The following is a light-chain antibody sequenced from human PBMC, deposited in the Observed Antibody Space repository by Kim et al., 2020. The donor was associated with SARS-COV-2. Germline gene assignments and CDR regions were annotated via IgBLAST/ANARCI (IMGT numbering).Light chain of an antibody. J-gene: IGKJ2*01. CDR1: QSLGSSY. V-gene: IGKV3-20*01. CDR3: HQYDTSPMYT. CDR2: AAS. Sequence: SPGERATHSCRASQSLGSSYLTWYQQKPGQAPRLLIYAASSRATGIPDRFSGSGSGTDFTLTISRLEPEDFAVYYCHQYDTSPMYTFGQGTKLEI.